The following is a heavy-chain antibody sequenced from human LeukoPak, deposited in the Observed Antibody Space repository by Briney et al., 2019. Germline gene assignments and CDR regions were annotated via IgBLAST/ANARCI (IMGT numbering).Heavy chain of an antibody. Sequence: PGGSLRLSCADSGFTFSSYSINWVLQAPGKGLEWISYISSSSATIYYADSVKGRFTISRDNAKNSLYLQMNSLRAEDTAVYYCASLYGSGPNWFDPWGQGTLVTVSS. CDR1: GFTFSSYS. CDR3: ASLYGSGPNWFDP. V-gene: IGHV3-48*01. D-gene: IGHD3-10*01. J-gene: IGHJ5*02. CDR2: ISSSSATI.